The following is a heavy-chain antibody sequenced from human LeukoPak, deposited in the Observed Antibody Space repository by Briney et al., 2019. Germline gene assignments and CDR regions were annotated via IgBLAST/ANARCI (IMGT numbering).Heavy chain of an antibody. Sequence: GGSLRLSCAASGFTFSSYWMSWVRQAPGKGLEWVANIKHDGSETHYVDPVKGRFTISRDNAKKSLYLQMNSLKDEDTAVYYCERDSARRFDYWGQGTLVTVSS. CDR2: IKHDGSET. CDR3: ERDSARRFDY. V-gene: IGHV3-7*01. CDR1: GFTFSSYW. D-gene: IGHD3-16*01. J-gene: IGHJ4*02.